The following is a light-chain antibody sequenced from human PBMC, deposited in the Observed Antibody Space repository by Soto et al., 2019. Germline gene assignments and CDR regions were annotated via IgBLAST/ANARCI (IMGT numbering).Light chain of an antibody. CDR3: CSYAGSYTFDV. CDR2: EVS. CDR1: SSDVGGYNY. V-gene: IGLV2-11*01. J-gene: IGLJ1*01. Sequence: QSVLTQPASVSGSPGQSITISCTGTSSDVGGYNYVSWYQQHPGKAPKLMIYEVSKRLSGVPDRFSGSKSGNTASLTISGLQAEDEADYYCCSYAGSYTFDVFGTGTKLTVL.